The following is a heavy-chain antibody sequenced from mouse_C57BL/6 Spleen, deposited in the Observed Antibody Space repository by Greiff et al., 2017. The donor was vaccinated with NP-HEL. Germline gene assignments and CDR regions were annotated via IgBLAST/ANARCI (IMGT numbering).Heavy chain of an antibody. CDR2: IYPSDSET. V-gene: IGHV1-61*01. Sequence: VQLQQPGAELVRPGSSVKLSCKASGYTFTSYWMDWVKQRPGKGLEWIGNIYPSDSETHYNQKFKDKATLTVDKSSSTAYMQLSSLTSEDSAVYYCARGGLGGYWGQGTTLTVSS. D-gene: IGHD4-1*01. CDR1: GYTFTSYW. J-gene: IGHJ2*01. CDR3: ARGGLGGY.